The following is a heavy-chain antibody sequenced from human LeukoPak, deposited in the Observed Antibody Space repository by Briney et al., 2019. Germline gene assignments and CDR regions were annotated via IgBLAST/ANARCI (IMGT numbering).Heavy chain of an antibody. J-gene: IGHJ4*02. Sequence: GGSLRLSCAAPGFTFSSYSMTWVRQAPGKGLEWLSSMSSGGRYIYYADSVRGRFTISRDNAKNSLSLLMNSLRAEDTAVYYCARDRPTGASRLFVVQWGQGTLVTVSS. CDR2: MSSGGRYI. D-gene: IGHD3-3*01. CDR1: GFTFSSYS. CDR3: ARDRPTGASRLFVVQ. V-gene: IGHV3-21*01.